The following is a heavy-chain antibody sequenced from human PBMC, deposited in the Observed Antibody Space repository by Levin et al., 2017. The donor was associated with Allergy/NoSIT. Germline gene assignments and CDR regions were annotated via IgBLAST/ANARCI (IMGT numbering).Heavy chain of an antibody. CDR3: ASSITMIVVVSDYYYYGMDV. CDR2: INAGNGNT. CDR1: GYTFTSYA. V-gene: IGHV1-3*01. D-gene: IGHD3-22*01. J-gene: IGHJ6*02. Sequence: ASVKVSCKASGYTFTSYAMHWVRQAPGQRLEWMGWINAGNGNTKYSQKFQGRVTITRDTSASTAYMELSSLRSEDTAVYYCASSITMIVVVSDYYYYGMDVWGQGTTVTVSS.